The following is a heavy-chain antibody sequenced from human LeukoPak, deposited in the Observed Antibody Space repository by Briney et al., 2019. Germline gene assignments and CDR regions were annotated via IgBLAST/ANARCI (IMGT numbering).Heavy chain of an antibody. J-gene: IGHJ4*02. CDR1: GGTFSSYA. V-gene: IGHV1-69*05. CDR2: IIPIFGTA. Sequence: SVKVSCKASGGTFSSYAISWVRQAPGQGLEWMGGIIPIFGTANYAQKFQGRVTITTDESTSTAYMELGSLRSEDTAVYYCARVGLRFLEWEDWGQGTLVTVSS. D-gene: IGHD3-3*01. CDR3: ARVGLRFLEWED.